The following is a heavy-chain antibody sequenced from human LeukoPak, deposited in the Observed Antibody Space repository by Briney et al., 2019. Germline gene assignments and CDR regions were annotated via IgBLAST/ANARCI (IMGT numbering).Heavy chain of an antibody. J-gene: IGHJ4*02. CDR2: ISYDGSNK. D-gene: IGHD5-18*01. V-gene: IGHV3-30-3*01. CDR3: ASPVDTAMVTLFDY. Sequence: SGGSLRLSCAASGFTLSSYAMHWVRQAPGKGLEWVAVISYDGSNKYYADSVKGRFTISRDNSKNTLYLQMNSLRAEDTAVYYCASPVDTAMVTLFDYWGQGTLVTVSS. CDR1: GFTLSSYA.